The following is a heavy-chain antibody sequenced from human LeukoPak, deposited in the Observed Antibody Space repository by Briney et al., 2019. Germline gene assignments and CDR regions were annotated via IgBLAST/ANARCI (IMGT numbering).Heavy chain of an antibody. V-gene: IGHV3-64*01. J-gene: IGHJ4*02. D-gene: IGHD2/OR15-2a*01. Sequence: GGSLRLSCAGSGFTFSSHALHWVRQAPGKGLEPVSALNANGDNRYYAKSVKGRSTISRDNSKNTLYLQMNGLRAEDTAVYYCAKRDYVDSTTYAPLFDYWGQGTLVTVSS. CDR3: AKRDYVDSTTYAPLFDY. CDR2: LNANGDNR. CDR1: GFTFSSHA.